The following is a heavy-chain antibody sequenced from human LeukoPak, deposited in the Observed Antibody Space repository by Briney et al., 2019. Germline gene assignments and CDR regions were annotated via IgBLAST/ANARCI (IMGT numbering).Heavy chain of an antibody. CDR3: ARATLSDYYFNY. Sequence: ASVKVSCKASGYIFTSYGISWVRQAPGQGLEWMGIINPSGGSTSYAQKFQGRVTMTRDTSTNTVYMELSSLRSEDTAVYFCARATLSDYYFNYWGQGTLVTVSS. V-gene: IGHV1-46*01. CDR1: GYIFTSYG. J-gene: IGHJ4*02. CDR2: INPSGGST.